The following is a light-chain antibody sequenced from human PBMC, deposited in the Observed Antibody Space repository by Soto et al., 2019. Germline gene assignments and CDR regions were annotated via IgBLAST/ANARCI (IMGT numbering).Light chain of an antibody. CDR1: SSDIGTYNY. V-gene: IGLV2-14*01. Sequence: QSALTQPASVSGSPGQSITISCTGSSSDIGTYNYLSWYQQHPGKAPKLMIYEVSDRPSGISNRFSGSKSGYTASLTISGLQAEDEADYYCSSYTSSGTHWVFGGGTKLTVL. CDR3: SSYTSSGTHWV. J-gene: IGLJ3*02. CDR2: EVS.